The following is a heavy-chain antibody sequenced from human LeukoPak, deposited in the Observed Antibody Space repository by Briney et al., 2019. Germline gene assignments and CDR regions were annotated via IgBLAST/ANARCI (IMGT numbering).Heavy chain of an antibody. Sequence: SETLSLTCTVSGGSISSSSYYWGWIRQPPGKGLEWIGSIYYSGSTYYNPSLKSRVTISVDTSKNQFSLKLSSVTAADTAVYYCARDHLEMATGYWGQGTLVTVSS. J-gene: IGHJ4*02. V-gene: IGHV4-39*07. CDR3: ARDHLEMATGY. CDR1: GGSISSSSYY. CDR2: IYYSGST. D-gene: IGHD5-24*01.